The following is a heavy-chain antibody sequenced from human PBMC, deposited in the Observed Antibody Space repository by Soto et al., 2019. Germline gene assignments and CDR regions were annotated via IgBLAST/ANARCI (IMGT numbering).Heavy chain of an antibody. J-gene: IGHJ4*02. Sequence: LSLTCTVSGASISSYYWSWIRQPPGKGLEWIGYIYYSGSTNYNPSLKSRVTISVDTSKNQFSLKLSSVTAADTAVYYCARLYGFSGFDYWGQGTLVTVSS. CDR2: IYYSGST. CDR3: ARLYGFSGFDY. V-gene: IGHV4-59*08. D-gene: IGHD6-25*01. CDR1: GASISSYY.